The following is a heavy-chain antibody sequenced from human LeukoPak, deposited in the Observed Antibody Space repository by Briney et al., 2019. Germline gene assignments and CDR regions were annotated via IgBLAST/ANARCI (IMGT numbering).Heavy chain of an antibody. J-gene: IGHJ5*02. CDR2: IIPIFGIA. V-gene: IGHV1-69*04. CDR3: ARGGEDGYINEYNWFDP. D-gene: IGHD5-24*01. CDR1: GGTFSSYA. Sequence: ASVKVSCKASGGTFSSYAISWVRQAPGQGLEWMGRIIPIFGIANYAQKFQGRVTITADKSTSTAYMELSSLRSEDTAVYYCARGGEDGYINEYNWFDPWGQGTLVTVSS.